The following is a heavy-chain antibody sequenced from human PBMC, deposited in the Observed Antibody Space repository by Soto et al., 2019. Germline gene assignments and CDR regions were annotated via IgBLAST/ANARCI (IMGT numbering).Heavy chain of an antibody. CDR3: AKDPLRRQQLDNWFDP. V-gene: IGHV3-23*01. CDR2: ISGSGGST. CDR1: GVTFSSYA. J-gene: IGHJ5*02. D-gene: IGHD6-13*01. Sequence: GGSLRLSCAASGVTFSSYAMSWVRQAPGKGLEWVSAISGSGGSTYYADSVKGRFTISRDNSKNTLYLQMNSLRAEDTAVYYCAKDPLRRQQLDNWFDPWGQGTLVTVSS.